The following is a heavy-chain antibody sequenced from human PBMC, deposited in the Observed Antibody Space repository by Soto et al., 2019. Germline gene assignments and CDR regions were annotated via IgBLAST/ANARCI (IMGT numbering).Heavy chain of an antibody. V-gene: IGHV4-39*01. CDR3: ARHKRRDCDFWSGYPHYYYYYGMDV. CDR1: GGSISSSSYY. J-gene: IGHJ6*02. Sequence: SETLSLTCTVSGGSISSSSYYWGWIRQPAGKGLEWIGRIYYSGSTYYNPSLKSRVTISVDTSKNQFSLKLSSVTAADAAVYYCARHKRRDCDFWSGYPHYYYYYGMDVWGQGTTVTVSS. CDR2: IYYSGST. D-gene: IGHD3-3*01.